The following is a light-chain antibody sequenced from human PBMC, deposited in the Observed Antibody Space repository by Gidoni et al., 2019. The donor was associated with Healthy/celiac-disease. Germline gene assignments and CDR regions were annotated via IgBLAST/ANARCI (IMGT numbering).Light chain of an antibody. CDR2: AAS. J-gene: IGKJ2*01. CDR3: QQLNSYPKYT. Sequence: AASTLQSGVPSRFSGSGSGTEFTLTISSLQPEDFVTYYCQQLNSYPKYTFXXXTKLEIK. V-gene: IGKV1-9*01.